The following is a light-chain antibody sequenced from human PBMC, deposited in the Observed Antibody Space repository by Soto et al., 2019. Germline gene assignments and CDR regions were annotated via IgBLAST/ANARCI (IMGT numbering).Light chain of an antibody. CDR3: EAWDGSRNVLL. CDR2: SNN. V-gene: IGLV1-44*01. Sequence: QSVLTQPPSASGTPGQRVTISCSGGNSNIGTNTVNWYQHLPGSAPKLLIYSNNPRPSGVPDRFSGSKSGTSASLAISGLQPDDEAYYYCEAWDGSRNVLLFGGGTKLTVL. CDR1: NSNIGTNT. J-gene: IGLJ2*01.